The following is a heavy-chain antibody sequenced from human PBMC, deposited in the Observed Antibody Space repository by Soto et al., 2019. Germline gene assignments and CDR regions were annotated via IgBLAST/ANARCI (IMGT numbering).Heavy chain of an antibody. Sequence: GGSLRLSCAASGFTFSSYAMSWVRQAPGKGLEWVSAISGSGGSTYYADSVKGRFTISRDNSKNTLYLQMNSLRAEDTALYYCAKPYSSSSRHYYYYMDVWGKGTTVTVSS. J-gene: IGHJ6*03. V-gene: IGHV3-23*01. D-gene: IGHD6-6*01. CDR1: GFTFSSYA. CDR3: AKPYSSSSRHYYYYMDV. CDR2: ISGSGGST.